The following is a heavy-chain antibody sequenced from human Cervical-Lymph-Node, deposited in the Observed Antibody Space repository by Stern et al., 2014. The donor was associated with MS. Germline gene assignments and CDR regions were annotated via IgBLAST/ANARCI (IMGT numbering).Heavy chain of an antibody. J-gene: IGHJ6*02. CDR2: IFSNDEK. D-gene: IGHD5-12*01. CDR3: ARILRPTRDGMDV. V-gene: IGHV2-26*01. Sequence: QITLKESGPVLVKPTETLTLTCTVSGFSLSNARMGVSWIRQPPGKALAGLAHIFSNDEKSYSTSLKSRLTISKDTSKSQVVLTMTNMDPVDTATYYCARILRPTRDGMDVWGQGTTVTVSS. CDR1: GFSLSNARMG.